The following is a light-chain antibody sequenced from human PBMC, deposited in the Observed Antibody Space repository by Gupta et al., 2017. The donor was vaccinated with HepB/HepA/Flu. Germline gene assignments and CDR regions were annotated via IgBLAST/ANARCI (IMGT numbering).Light chain of an antibody. CDR3: SSYTSSSTVV. J-gene: IGLJ2*01. CDR1: SSDVGSYNR. CDR2: EVS. V-gene: IGLV2-18*02. Sequence: QSALTQPPSVSGSPGQSATISCTGTSSDVGSYNRVSWYQQPPGTAPKLMIYEVSNRPSGVPDRLSGSKSGNTASLTISGLQAEDEADYYCSSYTSSSTVVFGGGTKLTVL.